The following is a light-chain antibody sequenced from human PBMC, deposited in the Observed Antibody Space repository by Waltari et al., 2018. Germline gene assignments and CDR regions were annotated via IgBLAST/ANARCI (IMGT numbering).Light chain of an antibody. J-gene: IGKJ4*01. Sequence: DIVMTQSPDSLAVSLGERATINCKSSQSVLYSSNNKNFLAWYQQKPGQPPKLLIHWASIRESGVPDRFGGSGSGADFTLTISSLKAEDVAVYYCQQYYSFPLTFGGGTKVEIK. CDR3: QQYYSFPLT. CDR1: QSVLYSSNNKNF. V-gene: IGKV4-1*01. CDR2: WAS.